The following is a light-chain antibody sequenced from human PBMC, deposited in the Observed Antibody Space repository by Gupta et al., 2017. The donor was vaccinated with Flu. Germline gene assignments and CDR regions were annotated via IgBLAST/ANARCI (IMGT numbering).Light chain of an antibody. J-gene: IGLJ2*01. CDR3: SSYTNISTRV. Sequence: TGTRRDVGAYNYSSLYQQYPGRTPKLIMYEFSYRPSRVPYPFSGSKSGNTASLTISGLQTEDQADYYCSSYTNISTRVFGGGTKLTVL. CDR2: EFS. CDR1: RRDVGAYNY. V-gene: IGLV2-14*01.